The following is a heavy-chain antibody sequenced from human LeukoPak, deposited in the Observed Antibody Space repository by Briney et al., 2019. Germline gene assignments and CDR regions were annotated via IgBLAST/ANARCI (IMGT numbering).Heavy chain of an antibody. V-gene: IGHV4-59*08. Sequence: SETLSLTCTVSGGSISNYYWSWLRQSPEKGLEWIGYIHDSGSTNYNPSLKSRVTISVDTSKNQFSLKLSSVTAADTAVYYCARLDAAAGRYLQFFYWGQGTLVTVSS. J-gene: IGHJ4*02. CDR3: ARLDAAAGRYLQFFY. CDR2: IHDSGST. CDR1: GGSISNYY. D-gene: IGHD5-24*01.